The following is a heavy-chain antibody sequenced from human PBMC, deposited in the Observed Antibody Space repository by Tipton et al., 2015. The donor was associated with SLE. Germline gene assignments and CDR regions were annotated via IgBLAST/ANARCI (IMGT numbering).Heavy chain of an antibody. V-gene: IGHV4-38-2*01. CDR1: GYSISSGYY. J-gene: IGHJ4*02. CDR2: IYHSGST. D-gene: IGHD7-27*01. CDR3: ASLPTGAY. Sequence: TLSLTCAVSGYSISSGYYWGWIRQPPGKGLEWIGSIYHSGSTYYNPSLKSRVTISVDTSKNQFSLKLSSVTAADTAVYYCASLPTGAYWGQGTLVTVSS.